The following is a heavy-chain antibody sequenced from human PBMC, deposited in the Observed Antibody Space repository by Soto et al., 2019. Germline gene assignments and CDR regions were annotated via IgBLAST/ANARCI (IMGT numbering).Heavy chain of an antibody. Sequence: QVQLVQSGAEVKKPGSSVKVSCKASGGTFSPYTINWVRQAPGHGLEWMGRIIPFLGVTNYAQKFQARVTITADKSTTTAYMELSGLRFEDTAVYYGARDWESTVSTWSFGAFWGRGTLVTVSS. D-gene: IGHD3-10*01. CDR1: GGTFSPYT. J-gene: IGHJ4*02. CDR2: IIPFLGVT. V-gene: IGHV1-69*08. CDR3: ARDWESTVSTWSFGAF.